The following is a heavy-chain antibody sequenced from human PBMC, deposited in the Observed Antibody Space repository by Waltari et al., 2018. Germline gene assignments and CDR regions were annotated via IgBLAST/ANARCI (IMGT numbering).Heavy chain of an antibody. Sequence: QVQLXESGPGLVXXSPPLSLTCTVSGGXIXSXXXYCSWIRQXPGKGLEWIGYIYYSGXTXYNPSLKSRVTISVDTSKNQCSRKLSSVTXXDTAVYYCARMWRRARXLPYAFDIWGQGTXXXXSX. CDR2: IYYSGXT. CDR1: GGXIXSXXXY. V-gene: IGHV4-31*03. J-gene: IGHJ3*02. D-gene: IGHD2-21*01. CDR3: ARMWRRARXLPYAFDI.